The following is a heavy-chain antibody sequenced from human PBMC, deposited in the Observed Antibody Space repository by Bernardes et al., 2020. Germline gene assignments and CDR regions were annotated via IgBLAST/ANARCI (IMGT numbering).Heavy chain of an antibody. CDR1: RDSVSSNSAA. V-gene: IGHV6-1*01. CDR3: TRGQMGWYFDL. CDR2: TYYRSKWSN. J-gene: IGHJ2*01. Sequence: QTLSLTYAISRDSVSSNSAAWNLLRQSPSRGLEWLGRTYYRSKWSNDYAVSVKSRITINPDTSKNHFSLQLNSVTSEDTAVYYCTRGQMGWYFDLWGRGTLVTVSS.